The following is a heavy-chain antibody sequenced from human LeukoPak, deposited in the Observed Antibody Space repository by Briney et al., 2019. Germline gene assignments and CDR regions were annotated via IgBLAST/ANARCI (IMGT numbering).Heavy chain of an antibody. Sequence: SETLSLTCTVSGGSISNYYWSWIRQPAGKGLEWIGRIHSSGSTNYNPSLKSRVTISVDKSKNQFSLRLSSVIAADAAVYFCARDRCEGYCTSFDSWGQGTLVTVSS. CDR3: ARDRCEGYCTSFDS. D-gene: IGHD2-8*01. V-gene: IGHV4-4*07. CDR1: GGSISNYY. J-gene: IGHJ5*01. CDR2: IHSSGST.